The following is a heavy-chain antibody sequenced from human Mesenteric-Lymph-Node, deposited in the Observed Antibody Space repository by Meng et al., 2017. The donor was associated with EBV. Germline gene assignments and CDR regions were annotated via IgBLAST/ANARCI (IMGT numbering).Heavy chain of an antibody. D-gene: IGHD3-22*01. Sequence: QRVGRRLLMPAASLAPTVAVYGGAFSGYSWSWIRQPPGKGLEWVGEINYFGSTNYNPSLESRVTISVDTSKNQFSLKLSSVTAADTAVYYCARGGYYYDSSGQLDYWGQGTLVTVSS. J-gene: IGHJ4*02. CDR2: INYFGST. CDR1: GGAFSGYS. V-gene: IGHV4-34*01. CDR3: ARGGYYYDSSGQLDY.